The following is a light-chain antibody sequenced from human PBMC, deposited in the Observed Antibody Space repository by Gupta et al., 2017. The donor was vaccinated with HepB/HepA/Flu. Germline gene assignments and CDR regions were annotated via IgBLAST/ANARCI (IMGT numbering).Light chain of an antibody. V-gene: IGKV3-11*01. CDR3: QERSNWPLIT. J-gene: IGKJ5*01. CDR1: QSVALS. Sequence: EIVLTQSPATLSLSPGESVTLSCRASQSVALSFAWYQQKPGQAPRLLVYEAFSRAAGVPARFSGSGSGTDFTLTISSLEPEDFAFYYCQERSNWPLITFGQGTRLDIK. CDR2: EAF.